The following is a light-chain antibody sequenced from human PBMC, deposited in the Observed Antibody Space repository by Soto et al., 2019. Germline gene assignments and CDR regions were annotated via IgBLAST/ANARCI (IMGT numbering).Light chain of an antibody. CDR2: DTS. Sequence: EIVLTQSPDTLSLSPGERATLSCRASQSVTYDQLAWYRQTPGQAPRLLIYDTSIRATGIPARFSGSGSGTDFTLTISSLEPEDFAVYYCQQRNSWPPTFTFGQGTRLEIK. CDR1: QSVTYD. J-gene: IGKJ5*01. CDR3: QQRNSWPPTFT. V-gene: IGKV3-11*01.